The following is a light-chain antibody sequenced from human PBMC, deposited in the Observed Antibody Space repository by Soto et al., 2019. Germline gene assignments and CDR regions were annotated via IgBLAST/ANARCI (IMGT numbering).Light chain of an antibody. CDR3: IAYTGSSTSYV. Sequence: QSALTQPASVSGSPGQSITISCIGTGSDIGSYNHVAWYQQFPGKSPKLTIYEVSSRPSGVSSRFSGSKSGNTASLTISGLQAEDEADYYCIAYTGSSTSYVFGSGTKVTVL. CDR2: EVS. V-gene: IGLV2-14*01. CDR1: GSDIGSYNH. J-gene: IGLJ1*01.